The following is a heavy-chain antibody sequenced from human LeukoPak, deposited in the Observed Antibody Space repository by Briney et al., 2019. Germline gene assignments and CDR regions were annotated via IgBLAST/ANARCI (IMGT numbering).Heavy chain of an antibody. D-gene: IGHD6-19*01. CDR3: TGTVAGTWNFDY. CDR2: IKSKTDGGTT. CDR1: GFTFSNAW. J-gene: IGHJ4*02. Sequence: GGSLRLSCAASGFTFSNAWMNWVRQAPGKGLEWVGRIKSKTDGGTTDYAAPVKGRFTISRDDSKNTAYLQMNSLKTEDTAVYYCTGTVAGTWNFDYWGQGTLVTVSS. V-gene: IGHV3-15*07.